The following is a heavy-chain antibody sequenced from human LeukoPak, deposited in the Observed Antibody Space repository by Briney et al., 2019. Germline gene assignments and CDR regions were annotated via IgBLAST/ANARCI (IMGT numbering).Heavy chain of an antibody. CDR3: ARVRREITIFGVVIMSYYYMDV. D-gene: IGHD3-3*01. Sequence: GGSLRLSCAVSGFTFSSYWMSWVRQAPGKGLEWVANIKQDGSEKYYVDSVKGRFTISRDNAKNSLYLQMNSLRAEDTAVYYCARVRREITIFGVVIMSYYYMDVWGKGTTVTVSS. CDR1: GFTFSSYW. V-gene: IGHV3-7*01. J-gene: IGHJ6*03. CDR2: IKQDGSEK.